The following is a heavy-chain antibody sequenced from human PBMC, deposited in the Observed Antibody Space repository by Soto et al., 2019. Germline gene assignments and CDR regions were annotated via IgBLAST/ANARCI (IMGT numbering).Heavy chain of an antibody. CDR1: GYTFTSYD. CDR2: MNPNSGNT. V-gene: IGHV1-8*01. Sequence: ASVKVSCKASGYTFTSYDINCVRQATGQGLEWMGWMNPNSGNTGYAQKFQGRVTMSRNTSISTAYMELSSLRSEDTAVYYCAREGGYSYGFDYWGQGTLVTVSS. J-gene: IGHJ4*02. D-gene: IGHD5-18*01. CDR3: AREGGYSYGFDY.